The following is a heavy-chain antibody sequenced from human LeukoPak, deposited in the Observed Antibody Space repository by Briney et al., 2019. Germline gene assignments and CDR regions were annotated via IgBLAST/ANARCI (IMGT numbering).Heavy chain of an antibody. D-gene: IGHD1-26*01. CDR3: ATLVSGIDY. V-gene: IGHV1-2*06. Sequence: ASVRVSCKASGYTFTGYYMHWVRQAPGHGLEWLGRINPNTGGSDYAQKFQGRVTITSDTSTSTAYMELSRLNSDDTAVYYCATLVSGIDYWGQGTLVTVSS. CDR1: GYTFTGYY. J-gene: IGHJ4*02. CDR2: INPNTGGS.